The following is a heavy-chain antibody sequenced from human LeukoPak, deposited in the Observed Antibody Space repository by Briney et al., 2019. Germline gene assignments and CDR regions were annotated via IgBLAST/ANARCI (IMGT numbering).Heavy chain of an antibody. V-gene: IGHV4-59*01. CDR3: ARVSPIVVVPAAPNWFDH. J-gene: IGHJ5*02. CDR1: GGSISSYY. Sequence: SETLSLTCTVSGGSISSYYWSWLRQPPGKGLEWIGYIYYSGSTNYNPSLTSRVTISVDTSKNQFSLKLSSVTAADTAVYYCARVSPIVVVPAAPNWFDHWGQGTLVTVSS. D-gene: IGHD2-2*01. CDR2: IYYSGST.